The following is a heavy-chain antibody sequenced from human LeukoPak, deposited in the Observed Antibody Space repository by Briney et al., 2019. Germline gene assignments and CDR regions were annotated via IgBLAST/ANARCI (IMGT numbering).Heavy chain of an antibody. CDR1: GSPISSSNW. D-gene: IGHD6-19*01. V-gene: IGHV4-4*02. CDR3: ARDKVHIAVAGTYYYGMDV. Sequence: KSSETLSLTCAVSGSPISSSNWRSWVRQPPGKGLEWIGEIYHSGSTNYNPSLKSRVTISVDKSKNQFSLKLSSVTAADTAVYYCARDKVHIAVAGTYYYGMDVWGKGTTVTVSS. CDR2: IYHSGST. J-gene: IGHJ6*04.